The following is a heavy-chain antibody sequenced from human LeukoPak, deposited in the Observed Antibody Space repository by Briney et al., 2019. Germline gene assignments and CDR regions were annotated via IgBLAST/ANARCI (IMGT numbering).Heavy chain of an antibody. D-gene: IGHD6-13*01. CDR3: ARGQGGSSSWSDFDY. CDR2: INHSGST. V-gene: IGHV4-34*01. Sequence: SETLSLTCAVYGGSFSGYYWSWIRQPPGKGLEWIGEINHSGSTNYNPSLKSRVTISVDTSKNQFSLKLSSVTAADTAVYYCARGQGGSSSWSDFDYWGQGTLVTVSS. CDR1: GGSFSGYY. J-gene: IGHJ4*02.